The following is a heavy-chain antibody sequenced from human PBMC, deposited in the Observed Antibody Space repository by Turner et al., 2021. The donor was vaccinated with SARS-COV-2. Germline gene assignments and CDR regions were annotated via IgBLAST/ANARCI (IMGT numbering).Heavy chain of an antibody. CDR3: ARVPRYNWNYSFDY. D-gene: IGHD1-7*01. CDR2: IYYSGST. V-gene: IGHV4-30-4*01. Sequence: QVQLQESGPGLVKPSRTLSLPCTVSGGSISRGDYYWSWIRQPPGKGVEWIGYIYYSGSTYYNPSLKSRVTISVDTSKNQFSLKLSSVTAADTAVYYCARVPRYNWNYSFDYWGQGTLVTVSS. J-gene: IGHJ4*02. CDR1: GGSISRGDYY.